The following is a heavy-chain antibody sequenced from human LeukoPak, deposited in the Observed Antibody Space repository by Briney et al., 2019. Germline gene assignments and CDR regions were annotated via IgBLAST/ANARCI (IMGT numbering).Heavy chain of an antibody. V-gene: IGHV4-34*01. D-gene: IGHD3-22*01. Sequence: SETLSLTCAVYGGSFSGYYWSWIRQPPGKGLEWIGGINHSGSTNYNPSLKSRVTISVDTSKNQFSLKLSSVTAADTAVYYCARGRITMIVVANDAFDIWGQGTMVTVSS. CDR2: INHSGST. CDR3: ARGRITMIVVANDAFDI. J-gene: IGHJ3*02. CDR1: GGSFSGYY.